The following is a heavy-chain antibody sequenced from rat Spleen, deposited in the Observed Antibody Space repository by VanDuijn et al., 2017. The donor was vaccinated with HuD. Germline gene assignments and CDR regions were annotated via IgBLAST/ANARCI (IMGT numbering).Heavy chain of an antibody. D-gene: IGHD1-9*01. CDR3: ARSTTYYGYVDY. V-gene: IGHV3-3*01. CDR1: DHSITNGYR. Sequence: EVQLQESGPGLVKPSQSLSLTCSVTDHSITNGYRWNWIRKFPGNKLEWMGYINSAGNTLYNPSLKSRISITRDTSKNQFFLQVNSVTTEDTATYYCARSTTYYGYVDYWGQGVMVTVSS. CDR2: INSAGNT. J-gene: IGHJ2*01.